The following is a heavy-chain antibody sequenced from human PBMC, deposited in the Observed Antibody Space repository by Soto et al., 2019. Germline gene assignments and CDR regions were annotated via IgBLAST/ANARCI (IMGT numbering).Heavy chain of an antibody. CDR3: ARDVIGNDNYETIRYFLYH. J-gene: IGHJ4*02. V-gene: IGHV1-46*01. Sequence: QVQLIQFGAEVKKPGASVKVSCRASGYTFTKFHIHWVRQAPGQGLEWMGMIDPRGGVTRDAQRFQGGITTTRDTSTSSVYMELRGLTSEDTAVYYCARDVIGNDNYETIRYFLYHWGQGTLATVSS. CDR1: GYTFTKFH. CDR2: IDPRGGVT. D-gene: IGHD3-16*01.